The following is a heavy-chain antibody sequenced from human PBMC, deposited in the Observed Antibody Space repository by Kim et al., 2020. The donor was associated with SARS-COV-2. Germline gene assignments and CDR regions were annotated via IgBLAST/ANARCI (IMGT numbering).Heavy chain of an antibody. CDR3: ASAVVPAAEYYFDY. D-gene: IGHD2-2*01. V-gene: IGHV3-74*01. CDR2: INSDGSST. Sequence: GGSLRLSCAASGFTFSSYWMHWVRQAPGKGLVWVSRINSDGSSTSYADSVKGRFTISRDNAKNTLYLQMNSLRAEDTAVYYCASAVVPAAEYYFDYWGQGTLVTVSS. J-gene: IGHJ4*02. CDR1: GFTFSSYW.